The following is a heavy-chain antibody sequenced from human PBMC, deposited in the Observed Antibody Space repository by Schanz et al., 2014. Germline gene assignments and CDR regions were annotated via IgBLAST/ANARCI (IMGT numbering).Heavy chain of an antibody. J-gene: IGHJ3*02. D-gene: IGHD6-19*01. CDR2: INHSGST. CDR3: AKCIGWYGRCAFDI. V-gene: IGHV4-34*01. CDR1: SGSFSGYY. Sequence: QVQLQQWGAGLLKPSETLSLSCAVYSGSFSGYYWSWIRQPPGKGLEWIGEINHSGSTNYNPSLKSRVTISLDPSKNQFSLKLSSVTAADTAVYYCAKCIGWYGRCAFDIWGQGTMVTVSS.